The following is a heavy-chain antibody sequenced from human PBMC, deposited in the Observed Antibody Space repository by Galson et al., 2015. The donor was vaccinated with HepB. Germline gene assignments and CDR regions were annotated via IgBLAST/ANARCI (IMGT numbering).Heavy chain of an antibody. D-gene: IGHD3-10*01. Sequence: PALVKPTQTLTLTCTFSGFSLSTSGMCVSWIRQPPGKALEWLARIDWDDDKYYSTSLKTRLTISKDTSKNQVVLTMTNMDPVDTATYYCARMIVPITMVRGADAFDIWGQGTMVTVSS. CDR3: ARMIVPITMVRGADAFDI. J-gene: IGHJ3*02. V-gene: IGHV2-70*11. CDR1: GFSLSTSGMC. CDR2: IDWDDDK.